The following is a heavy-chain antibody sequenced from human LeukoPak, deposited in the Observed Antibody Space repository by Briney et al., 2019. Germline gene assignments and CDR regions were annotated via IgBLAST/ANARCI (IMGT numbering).Heavy chain of an antibody. D-gene: IGHD3-10*01. CDR1: GFTFSSYA. Sequence: GGSLRLSCAASGFTFSSYAMSWVRQAPGKGLEGVSAISGSGGSTYYADSVKGRFTISRDNSKNTLYLQMNSLRAEDTAVYYCAKDVLLLWFGELSGWDYWGQGTLVTVSS. CDR2: ISGSGGST. CDR3: AKDVLLLWFGELSGWDY. J-gene: IGHJ4*02. V-gene: IGHV3-23*01.